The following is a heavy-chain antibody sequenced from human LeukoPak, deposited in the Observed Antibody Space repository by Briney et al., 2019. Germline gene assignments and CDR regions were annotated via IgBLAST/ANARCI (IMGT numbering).Heavy chain of an antibody. Sequence: PGGSLRLSCAASGFTFRSYAMHWVRQGPGKGLEWVAVISYDGSNEDYADSVKGRFTISRDNSKNTLYLQMNSLKTDDTAVYYCARDHPSYGSRYFVYWGPGTLVTVSS. CDR1: GFTFRSYA. D-gene: IGHD5-18*01. J-gene: IGHJ4*02. CDR3: ARDHPSYGSRYFVY. CDR2: ISYDGSNE. V-gene: IGHV3-30-3*01.